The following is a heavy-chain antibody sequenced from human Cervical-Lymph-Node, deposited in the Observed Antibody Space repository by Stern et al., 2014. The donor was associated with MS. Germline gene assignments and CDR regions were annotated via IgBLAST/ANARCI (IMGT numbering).Heavy chain of an antibody. V-gene: IGHV4-39*01. CDR2: VYYSGAT. CDR3: AKHACTGAACPFDL. CDR1: GDSISSYTHY. Sequence: VQLVESGPGLVKPSETLSLTCAVSGDSISSYTHYWAWIRQPPGKGLEWIGSVYYSGATSYNPSLKSPVTIPVDTPKNHFSLGLNSVTAADTAVYYCAKHACTGAACPFDLWGQGTLVTVSS. J-gene: IGHJ4*02. D-gene: IGHD2-8*02.